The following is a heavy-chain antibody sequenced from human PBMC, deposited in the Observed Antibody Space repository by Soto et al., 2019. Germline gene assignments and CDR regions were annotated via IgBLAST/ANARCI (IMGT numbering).Heavy chain of an antibody. Sequence: ASVKVSCKASGYTFTSYDINWVRQATGQGLVWMGWMNPNSGNTGYAQKFQGRVTMTRNTSISTAYMELSSLRSEDTAVYYCARARKDIVVVVAATNDAFDIWGQGPMVTVSS. D-gene: IGHD2-15*01. CDR2: MNPNSGNT. V-gene: IGHV1-8*01. CDR3: ARARKDIVVVVAATNDAFDI. CDR1: GYTFTSYD. J-gene: IGHJ3*02.